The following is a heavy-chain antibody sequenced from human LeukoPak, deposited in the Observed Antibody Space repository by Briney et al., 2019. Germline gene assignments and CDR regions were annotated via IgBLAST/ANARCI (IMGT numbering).Heavy chain of an antibody. CDR3: ARALSKYCGGDCYSGGLWY. CDR1: GSTFSSYA. CDR2: IIPIFGTA. J-gene: IGHJ4*02. D-gene: IGHD2-21*02. Sequence: SVKVSCKASGSTFSSYAISWVRQAPGQGLEWMGGIIPIFGTANYAQKFQGRVTITTDESTSTAYMELSSLRSEDTAVYYCARALSKYCGGDCYSGGLWYWGQGTLVTVSS. V-gene: IGHV1-69*05.